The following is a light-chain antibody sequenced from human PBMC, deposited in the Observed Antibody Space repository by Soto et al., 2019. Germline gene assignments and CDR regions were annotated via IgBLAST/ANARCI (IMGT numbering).Light chain of an antibody. CDR3: ISDNTDDAFG. CDR2: EGT. V-gene: IGLV2-14*01. Sequence: QSALTQPPSVSRSLGQSITVSCTGTTSDSGASNFFSSYQDQPGSAPKVIIFEGTQRPSGVSDLFCASKAAITASLTISGLQADDEAEYFCISDNTDDAFGFGTGTKVTVL. J-gene: IGLJ1*01. CDR1: TSDSGASNF.